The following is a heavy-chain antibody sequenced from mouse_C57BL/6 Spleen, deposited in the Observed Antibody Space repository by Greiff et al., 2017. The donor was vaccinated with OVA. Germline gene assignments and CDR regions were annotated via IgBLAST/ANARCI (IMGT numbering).Heavy chain of an antibody. CDR1: GYTFTSYW. CDR3: ARGGNYDFDY. V-gene: IGHV1-55*01. CDR2: IYPGSGST. J-gene: IGHJ2*01. D-gene: IGHD2-1*01. Sequence: QVQLKQPGAELVKPGASVKMSCKASGYTFTSYWITWVKQRPGQGLEWIADIYPGSGSTNYNEKFKSKATLTVDTSSSTAYMQLSSLTSEDSAVYYCARGGNYDFDYWGQGTTLTVSS.